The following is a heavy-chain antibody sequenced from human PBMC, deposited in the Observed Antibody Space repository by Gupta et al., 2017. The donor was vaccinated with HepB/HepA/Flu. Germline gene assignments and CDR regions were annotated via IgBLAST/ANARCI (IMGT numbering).Heavy chain of an antibody. D-gene: IGHD6-19*01. Sequence: ASGFTFSSYDMHWVRQATGKGLEWVSAIGTAGDTYDPGSVKGRFTISRENAKDSLYLQMNSLRAGDTAVYYCARVTSSGWYEDWGQGTMVTVFS. V-gene: IGHV3-13*01. J-gene: IGHJ4*02. CDR2: IGTAGDT. CDR1: GFTFSSYD. CDR3: ARVTSSGWYED.